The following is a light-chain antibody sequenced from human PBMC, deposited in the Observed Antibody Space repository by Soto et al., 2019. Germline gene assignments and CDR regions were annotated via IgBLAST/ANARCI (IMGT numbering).Light chain of an antibody. J-gene: IGLJ3*02. CDR1: SRDVGGYDF. Sequence: QSALTQPRSVSGSPGQSVTISCTGTSRDVGGYDFVSWYQKHPGKAPRLMIYEVFNRPSGVSNRFSVSKSGNTASLTISGLQAEDEADYYCSSYTPTTWVFGGGTKLTVL. CDR3: SSYTPTTWV. CDR2: EVF. V-gene: IGLV2-14*01.